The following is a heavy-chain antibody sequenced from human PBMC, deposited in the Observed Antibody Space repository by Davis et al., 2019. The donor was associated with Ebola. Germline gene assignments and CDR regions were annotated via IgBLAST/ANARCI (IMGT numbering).Heavy chain of an antibody. D-gene: IGHD4-11*01. CDR1: GFTFSSYS. Sequence: PGGSLRLSCAASGFTFSSYSMNWVRQAPGKGLEWVSSISSSSSYIYYADSVKGRFTISRDNAKNSLYLQMNSLRAEDTAVYYCARALTTATTLGPRFDPWGQGTLVTVSS. CDR3: ARALTTATTLGPRFDP. J-gene: IGHJ5*02. V-gene: IGHV3-21*06. CDR2: ISSSSSYI.